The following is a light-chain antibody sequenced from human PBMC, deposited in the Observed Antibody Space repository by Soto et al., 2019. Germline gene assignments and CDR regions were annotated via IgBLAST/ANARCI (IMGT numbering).Light chain of an antibody. V-gene: IGKV3-20*01. CDR2: GAS. J-gene: IGKJ2*01. Sequence: ETVLTQSPGTLSLSPGERATLSCRASQSVSSNYLAWYQQKPGQAPRLLIYGASTRATGIPDRFSGSGSGTDFTLTISRLEPEDFAVYFCQQYGSSSYTFGQWTKLEIK. CDR1: QSVSSNY. CDR3: QQYGSSSYT.